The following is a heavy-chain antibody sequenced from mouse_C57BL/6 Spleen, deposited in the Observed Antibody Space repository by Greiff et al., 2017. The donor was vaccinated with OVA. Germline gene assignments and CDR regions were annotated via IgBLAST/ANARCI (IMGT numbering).Heavy chain of an antibody. Sequence: QVQLQQPGAELVKPGASVKLSCKASGYTFTSYWMQWVKQRPGQGLEWIGEIDPSDSYTNYNQKFKGKATLTVDKSSSTAYMQLSSLASEDSAVYCYAMDYYDYFAYWGQGTLVTVSA. CDR3: AMDYYDYFAY. V-gene: IGHV1-50*01. D-gene: IGHD2-4*01. CDR1: GYTFTSYW. J-gene: IGHJ3*01. CDR2: IDPSDSYT.